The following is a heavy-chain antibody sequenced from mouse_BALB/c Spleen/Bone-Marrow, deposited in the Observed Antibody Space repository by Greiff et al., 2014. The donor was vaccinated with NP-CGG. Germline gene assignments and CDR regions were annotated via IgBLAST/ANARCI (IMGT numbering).Heavy chain of an antibody. Sequence: QVQLQQSGAELVKPGASVKMPCKASGYTFTSYWMHWVKQRPGQGLEWIGVIDPSDSYTSYNQKFKGKATLTVDTSSSTAYIQLSSLTSEDSAVYYCTRGAVQAMDYWGQGTSVTVSS. CDR2: IDPSDSYT. CDR3: TRGAVQAMDY. CDR1: GYTFTSYW. V-gene: IGHV1S127*01. D-gene: IGHD1-1*01. J-gene: IGHJ4*01.